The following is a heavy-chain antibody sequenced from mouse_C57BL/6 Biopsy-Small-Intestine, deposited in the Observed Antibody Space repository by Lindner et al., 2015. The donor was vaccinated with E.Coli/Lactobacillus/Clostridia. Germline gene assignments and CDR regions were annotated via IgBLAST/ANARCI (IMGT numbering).Heavy chain of an antibody. Sequence: VQLQESGAELMKPGASVKMSCKASGYSFTGYNMNWVKQSHGKSLEWIGNINPYYGSSNYNQKFKDKATLTVDKSSSTAYMQLNSLTSEDSAVYYCARDDYFTYWGQGTLVTVSA. CDR1: GYSFTGYN. V-gene: IGHV1-39*01. CDR3: ARDDYFTY. J-gene: IGHJ3*01. D-gene: IGHD2-4*01. CDR2: INPYYGSS.